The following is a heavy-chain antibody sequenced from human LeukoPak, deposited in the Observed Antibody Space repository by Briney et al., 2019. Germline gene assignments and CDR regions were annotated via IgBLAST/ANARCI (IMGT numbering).Heavy chain of an antibody. CDR1: GASISSNGYY. V-gene: IGHV4-31*03. Sequence: PSETLSLTCTVSGASISSNGYYWSWIRQHLGKGLEWIGYIYYSGSTYYNPSLKSRVIISVDTSKNQFSLKLTSVTAADTAVYFCARQGVQLWFSWGQGTLVTVSS. D-gene: IGHD5-18*01. J-gene: IGHJ4*02. CDR3: ARQGVQLWFS. CDR2: IYYSGST.